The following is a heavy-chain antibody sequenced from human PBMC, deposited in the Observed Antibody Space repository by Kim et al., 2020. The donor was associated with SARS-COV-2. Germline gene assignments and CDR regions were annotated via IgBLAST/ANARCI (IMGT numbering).Heavy chain of an antibody. Sequence: GRTDYHTSLKSRVIISVDTSKNQFSLKLNAVTAADTAVYYCARVYIGWFDPWGQGTLVTVSS. CDR2: GRT. CDR3: ARVYIGWFDP. J-gene: IGHJ5*02. D-gene: IGHD5-12*01. V-gene: IGHV4-39*07.